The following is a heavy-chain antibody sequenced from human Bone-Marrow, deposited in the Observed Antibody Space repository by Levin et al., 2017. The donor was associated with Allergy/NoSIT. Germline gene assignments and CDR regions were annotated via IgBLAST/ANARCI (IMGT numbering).Heavy chain of an antibody. V-gene: IGHV4-59*08. CDR1: GGSVDRFF. Sequence: SETLSLTCTVSGGSVDRFFWNWIRQPPGKGLEWIGYIYFAGTKNYNPSLRSRVTMSVDTSKNQFSLRLTSVSAAATAVYYCARQHDTAMIIGDFWGQGILVSVSS. CDR3: ARQHDTAMIIGDF. D-gene: IGHD5-18*01. J-gene: IGHJ4*02. CDR2: IYFAGTK.